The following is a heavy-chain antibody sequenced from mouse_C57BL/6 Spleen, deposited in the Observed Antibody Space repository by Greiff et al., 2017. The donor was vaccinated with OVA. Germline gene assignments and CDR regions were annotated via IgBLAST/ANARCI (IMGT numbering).Heavy chain of an antibody. D-gene: IGHD2-3*01. CDR1: GYAFSSSW. V-gene: IGHV1-82*01. Sequence: VQLVESGPELVKPGASVKISCKASGYAFSSSWMNWVKQRPGKGLEWIGRIYPGDGDTNYNGKFKGNATLTADKSSSTAYMQLSSLTSEDSAVYFCAREDGYSYYFDYWGQGTTLTVSS. CDR2: IYPGDGDT. J-gene: IGHJ2*01. CDR3: AREDGYSYYFDY.